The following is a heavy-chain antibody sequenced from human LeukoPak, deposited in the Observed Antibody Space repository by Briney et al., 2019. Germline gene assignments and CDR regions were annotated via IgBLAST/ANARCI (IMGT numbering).Heavy chain of an antibody. CDR3: ARPHYDILTGYPYYFGY. V-gene: IGHV1-46*01. Sequence: ASVKVSCKASGYTFTGYYMHWVRQAPGQGLEWMGIINPSGGSTSYAQKFQGRVTMTRDTSTSTVYMELSSLRSEDTAVYYCARPHYDILTGYPYYFGYWGQGTLVTVSS. D-gene: IGHD3-9*01. CDR2: INPSGGST. CDR1: GYTFTGYY. J-gene: IGHJ4*02.